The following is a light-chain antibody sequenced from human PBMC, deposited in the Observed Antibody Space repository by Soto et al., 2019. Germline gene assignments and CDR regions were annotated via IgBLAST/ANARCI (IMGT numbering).Light chain of an antibody. Sequence: QSALTQPASVSGSPGQSITISCTGTSSDVGGYNYVSWYQQHPGKAPKLMIYEVSNRPSGVSNRFSGSKSGNTASLTISGLQAEDEADYYCSSYTSGSTLEGYVFGTGTKVTVL. CDR3: SSYTSGSTLEGYV. CDR2: EVS. V-gene: IGLV2-14*01. CDR1: SSDVGGYNY. J-gene: IGLJ1*01.